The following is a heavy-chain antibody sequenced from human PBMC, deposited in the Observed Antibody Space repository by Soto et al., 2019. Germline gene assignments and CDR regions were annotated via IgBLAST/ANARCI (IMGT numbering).Heavy chain of an antibody. CDR2: LPEIGTNT. Sequence: GGSLRLSCAASGFTFSKYGMSWVRQAPGKGLEWVSALPEIGTNTYYADSVKGRFTISRDKSKNTLYLQMNSLRAEDTAVYYCARALTGYGMDVWGQGTTVTVSS. CDR3: ARALTGYGMDV. V-gene: IGHV3-23*01. J-gene: IGHJ6*02. CDR1: GFTFSKYG.